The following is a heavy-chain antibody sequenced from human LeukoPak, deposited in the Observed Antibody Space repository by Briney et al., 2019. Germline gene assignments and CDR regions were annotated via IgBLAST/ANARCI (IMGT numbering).Heavy chain of an antibody. J-gene: IGHJ4*02. CDR3: ARQGDYVVDY. CDR1: GVSISSGYW. Sequence: PSGTLSLTCTVSGVSISSGYWGSGGRQPPGQGLGWIAEIHHSGSSNYNPSLKSRVTISVDKSNNQFSLNLSSVTAADTAVYYCARQGDYVVDYWGQGTLVTVSS. V-gene: IGHV4-4*02. D-gene: IGHD3-16*01. CDR2: IHHSGSS.